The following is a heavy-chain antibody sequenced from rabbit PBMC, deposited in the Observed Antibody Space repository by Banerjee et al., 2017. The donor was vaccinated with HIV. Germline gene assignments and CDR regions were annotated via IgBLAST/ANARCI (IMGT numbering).Heavy chain of an antibody. CDR2: IYNGDDST. CDR3: ARDIYNDGLAYFNL. CDR1: GFSFSSYW. D-gene: IGHD1-1*01. Sequence: QEHLEESGGDLVKPGASLTLTCTASGFSFSSYWMCWVRQAPGKGLEWIACIYNGDDSTYYASWAKGRLTISKTSSTTVTLQMTSLTAADTATYFCARDIYNDGLAYFNLWGPGTLVTVS. J-gene: IGHJ4*01. V-gene: IGHV1S45*01.